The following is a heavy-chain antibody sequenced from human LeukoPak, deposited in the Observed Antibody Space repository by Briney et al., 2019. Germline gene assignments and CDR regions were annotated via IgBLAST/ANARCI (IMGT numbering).Heavy chain of an antibody. CDR3: ARDDTGGGYYEFGY. CDR2: IANDGRT. CDR1: GFTVSSDY. V-gene: IGHV3-53*01. D-gene: IGHD3-22*01. Sequence: GGSLRLSCAASGFTVSSDYMSWVRQAPGKGLECVSVIANDGRTYYANSVKGRFTISRDISKNMVYLQMNSLRADDTAVYYCARDDTGGGYYEFGYWGQGTLVTVSS. J-gene: IGHJ4*02.